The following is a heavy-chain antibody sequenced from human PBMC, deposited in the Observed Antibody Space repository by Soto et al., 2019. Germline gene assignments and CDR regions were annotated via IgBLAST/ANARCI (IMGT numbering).Heavy chain of an antibody. V-gene: IGHV4-31*03. CDR2: IYYSGST. Sequence: QVQLQESGPGLVKPSQTLSLTCTVSGGSISSGGYYWSWIRQHPGKGLEWIGYIYYSGSTYYNSSLTGRVTISVDTSKNAFSVKLSSVTAAATAVYYCARVWDSSGPNFDYWGRGTLVTVSS. D-gene: IGHD3-22*01. CDR3: ARVWDSSGPNFDY. CDR1: GGSISSGGYY. J-gene: IGHJ4*02.